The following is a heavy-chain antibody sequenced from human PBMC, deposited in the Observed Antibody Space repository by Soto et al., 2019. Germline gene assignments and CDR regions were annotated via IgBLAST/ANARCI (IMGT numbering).Heavy chain of an antibody. V-gene: IGHV1-69*13. CDR3: ARDPRGYCSGGSCYLPADYYYYGMDV. CDR2: IIPIFGTA. Sequence: SVKVSCKASGGTFSSYAISWVRQAPGQGLEWMGGIIPIFGTANYAQKFQGRVTITADESTSTAYMELSSLRSEDTAVYYCARDPRGYCSGGSCYLPADYYYYGMDVWGQGTTVTVSS. CDR1: GGTFSSYA. D-gene: IGHD2-15*01. J-gene: IGHJ6*02.